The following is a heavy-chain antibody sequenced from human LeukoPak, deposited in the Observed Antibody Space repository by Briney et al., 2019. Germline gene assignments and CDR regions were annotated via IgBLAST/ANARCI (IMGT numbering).Heavy chain of an antibody. D-gene: IGHD2-2*01. Sequence: GGSLRLSCAASGFTFSSYAMSWVRQAPGKGLEWVSAISGSGGSTYYADSVKGRFTISRDNAKNSLYLQMNNLRAEDTAVYYCARGYCSSTSCYRYFDYWGQGTLVTVSS. V-gene: IGHV3-23*01. J-gene: IGHJ4*02. CDR1: GFTFSSYA. CDR3: ARGYCSSTSCYRYFDY. CDR2: ISGSGGST.